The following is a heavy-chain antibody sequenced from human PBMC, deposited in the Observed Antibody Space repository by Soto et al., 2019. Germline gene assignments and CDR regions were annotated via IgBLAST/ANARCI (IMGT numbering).Heavy chain of an antibody. D-gene: IGHD6-19*01. Sequence: GEYLNISCKGPGYILTSYWIGWVRQMPGKGLELMWIIYPMDSYTRYSPSFQGHFTISADKSISAADLHWSSLKASDTAMYYCARPFDSSGWYDHWGQGTLVSVYS. CDR3: ARPFDSSGWYDH. J-gene: IGHJ5*02. CDR1: GYILTSYW. CDR2: IYPMDSYT. V-gene: IGHV5-51*01.